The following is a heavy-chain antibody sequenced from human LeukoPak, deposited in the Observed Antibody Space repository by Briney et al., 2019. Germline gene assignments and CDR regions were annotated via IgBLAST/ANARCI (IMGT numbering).Heavy chain of an antibody. V-gene: IGHV3-48*03. Sequence: PGGSLRLSCAASGFTFSSYEMNWVRQAPGKGLEWVSYISSSGSTIYYADSVKGRFTISRDNAKNSLYLQMNSLRAEDTAVYYCARDDVVVAATPGKDYYYGVDVWGQGTTVTVSS. D-gene: IGHD2-15*01. CDR1: GFTFSSYE. CDR2: ISSSGSTI. J-gene: IGHJ6*02. CDR3: ARDDVVVAATPGKDYYYGVDV.